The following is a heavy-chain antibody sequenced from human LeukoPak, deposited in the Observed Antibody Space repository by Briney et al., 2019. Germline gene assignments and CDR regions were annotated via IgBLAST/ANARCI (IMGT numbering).Heavy chain of an antibody. J-gene: IGHJ6*02. V-gene: IGHV3-30-3*01. CDR1: GFTFSSYA. D-gene: IGHD4-11*01. CDR2: ISYDGSNK. Sequence: GGSLRLSCAAFGFTFSSYAMHWVRQAPGTGLEWVAVISYDGSNKYYADSVKGRFTISRDNSKNTLYLQMNSLTPEDTAVYFCARDYSNYLFSNRDDYYYYYGMDVWGQGTTVTVSS. CDR3: ARDYSNYLFSNRDDYYYYYGMDV.